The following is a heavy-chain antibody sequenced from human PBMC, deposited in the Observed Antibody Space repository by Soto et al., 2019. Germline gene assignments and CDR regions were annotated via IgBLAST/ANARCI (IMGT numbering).Heavy chain of an antibody. J-gene: IGHJ6*02. CDR2: ISYDGSNK. Sequence: PGGSLRLSCAASGFTFSSYAMHWVRQAPGKGLEWVAVISYDGSNKYYADSVKGRFTISGDNSKNTLYLQMNSLRAEDTAVYYCARDPEDIVVVPAATIVYYGMDVWGQGTTVTVSS. V-gene: IGHV3-30-3*01. CDR3: ARDPEDIVVVPAATIVYYGMDV. D-gene: IGHD2-2*01. CDR1: GFTFSSYA.